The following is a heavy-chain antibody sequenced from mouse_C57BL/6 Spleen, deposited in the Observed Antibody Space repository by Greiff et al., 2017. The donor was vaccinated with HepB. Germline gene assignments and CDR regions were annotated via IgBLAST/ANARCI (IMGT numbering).Heavy chain of an antibody. D-gene: IGHD2-4*01. CDR1: GYTFTNYW. J-gene: IGHJ4*01. V-gene: IGHV1-63*01. CDR2: IYPGGGYT. CDR3: ARHYDYDGRYAMDY. Sequence: VQLQQSGAELVRPGTSVKMSCKASGYTFTNYWIGWAKQRPGHGLEWIGDIYPGGGYTNYNEKFKGKATLTADKSSSTAYMQFSSLTSEDSAIYYCARHYDYDGRYAMDYWGQGTSVTVSS.